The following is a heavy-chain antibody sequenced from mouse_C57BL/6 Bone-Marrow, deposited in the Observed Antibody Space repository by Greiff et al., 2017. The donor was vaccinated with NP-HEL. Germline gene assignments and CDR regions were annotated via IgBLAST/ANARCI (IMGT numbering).Heavy chain of an antibody. V-gene: IGHV8-8*01. D-gene: IGHD4-1*01. CDR2: IWWDDDK. J-gene: IGHJ1*03. Sequence: QVTLQESGPGILQPSQTLSLTCSFSGFSLSTFGMGVGWIRQPPGNGLEWLAHIWWDDDKYYNPALKSRLTISKDTSKNQVFLRSANVDTADTATYYCARILTGMRYFDVWGTGTTVTVAS. CDR1: GFSLSTFGMG. CDR3: ARILTGMRYFDV.